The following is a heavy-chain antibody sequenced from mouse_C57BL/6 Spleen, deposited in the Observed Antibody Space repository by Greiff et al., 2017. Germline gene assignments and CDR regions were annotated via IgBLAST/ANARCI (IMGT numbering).Heavy chain of an antibody. Sequence: EVKLMESGGGLVQPGGSMKLSCVASGFTFSNYWMNWVRQSPEKGLEWVAQIRLKSDNYATHYAESVKGRFTISRDDSKSSVYLQMNNLRAEDTGIYYCIFGLYAMDYWGQGTSVTVSS. CDR3: IFGLYAMDY. V-gene: IGHV6-3*01. CDR2: IRLKSDNYAT. J-gene: IGHJ4*01. CDR1: GFTFSNYW.